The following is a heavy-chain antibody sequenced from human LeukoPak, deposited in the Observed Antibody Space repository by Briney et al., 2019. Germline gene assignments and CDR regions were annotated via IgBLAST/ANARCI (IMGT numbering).Heavy chain of an antibody. J-gene: IGHJ6*02. Sequence: ASVKVSCKASGYTFTSYYMHWVRQAPGQGLEWMGIINPSGGSTSYAQKFQGRVTMTEDTSTDTAYMELSSLRSEDTAVYYCATVLGAAAGTHYYYYGMDVWGQGTTVTVSS. CDR1: GYTFTSYY. CDR3: ATVLGAAAGTHYYYYGMDV. CDR2: INPSGGST. V-gene: IGHV1-46*01. D-gene: IGHD6-13*01.